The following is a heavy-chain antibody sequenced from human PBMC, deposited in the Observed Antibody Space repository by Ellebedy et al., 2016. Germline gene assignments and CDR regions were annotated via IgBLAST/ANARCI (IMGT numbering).Heavy chain of an antibody. J-gene: IGHJ4*02. D-gene: IGHD4/OR15-4a*01. CDR3: AKGKRGGADFDY. CDR1: GFTFSSYG. CDR2: ISYDGSNK. Sequence: GGSLRLSXAASGFTFSSYGIHWVRQAPGKGLEWVAFISYDGSNKYYADSVKGRFTISRDNSKNTLYLQMNSLRAGDTAIYYCAKGKRGGADFDYWGQGTLVTVSS. V-gene: IGHV3-30*18.